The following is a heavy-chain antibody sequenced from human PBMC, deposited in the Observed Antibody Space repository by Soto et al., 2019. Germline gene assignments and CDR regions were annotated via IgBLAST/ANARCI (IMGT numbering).Heavy chain of an antibody. D-gene: IGHD3-22*01. CDR1: GGSISSGDYY. Sequence: QVQLQESGPGLVKPSQTLSLTCTVSGGSISSGDYYWSWIRQPPGKGLEWIGYIHYSGTTYYNPSLKSRVTISVDTSKNQFSLKLTSVTAADTAVYYCARDGDSSGYYGGYYYGMDVWGQGTTVTVSS. CDR2: IHYSGTT. CDR3: ARDGDSSGYYGGYYYGMDV. V-gene: IGHV4-30-4*01. J-gene: IGHJ6*02.